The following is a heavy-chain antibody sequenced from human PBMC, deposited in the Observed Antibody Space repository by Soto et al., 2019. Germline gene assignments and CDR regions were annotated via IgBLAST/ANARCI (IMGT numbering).Heavy chain of an antibody. CDR2: TYYRSKWDT. CDR3: ARSIAAAATYNWFDR. CDR1: GDSVSSNSAA. J-gene: IGHJ5*02. V-gene: IGHV6-1*01. Sequence: SQTLSLTCAISGDSVSSNSAAWNWIRQSPSRGLEWLGRTYYRSKWDTDYAVSVKSRITINPDTSRNQFSLQLNSVTPEDTAVYYCARSIAAAATYNWFDRWGQGTLVSVSS. D-gene: IGHD6-25*01.